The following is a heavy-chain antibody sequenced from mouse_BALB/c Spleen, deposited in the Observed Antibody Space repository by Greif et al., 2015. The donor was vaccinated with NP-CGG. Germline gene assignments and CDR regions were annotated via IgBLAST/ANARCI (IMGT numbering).Heavy chain of an antibody. Sequence: VQLKESGGGLVQPGGSLRLSCATSGFTFTDYCMSWVRQPPGKALEWLGFIRNKANGYTTEYSASVKGRFTISRDNSQSILYLQMNTLRAEDSATYYCARDGSPNWVPFDYWGQGTTLTVSS. V-gene: IGHV7-3*02. J-gene: IGHJ2*01. CDR3: ARDGSPNWVPFDY. CDR2: IRNKANGYTT. D-gene: IGHD4-1*02. CDR1: GFTFTDYC.